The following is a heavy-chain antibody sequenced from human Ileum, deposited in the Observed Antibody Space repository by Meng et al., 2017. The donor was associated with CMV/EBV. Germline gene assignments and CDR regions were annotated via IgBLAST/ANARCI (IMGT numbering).Heavy chain of an antibody. Sequence: GESLKISCAASGFTVSSNYMSWVRQAPGKGLEWVSVIYSCGSTYYADSVKGRFTISRDNSKNTLYLQMNSLRAEDTTVYYCARARRATKLFLDFWGQGTLVPVSS. J-gene: IGHJ4*02. CDR3: ARARRATKLFLDF. V-gene: IGHV3-66*03. CDR1: GFTVSSNY. CDR2: IYSCGST. D-gene: IGHD2-15*01.